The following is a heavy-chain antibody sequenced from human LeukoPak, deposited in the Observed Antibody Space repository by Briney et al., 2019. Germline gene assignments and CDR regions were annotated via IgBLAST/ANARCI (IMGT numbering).Heavy chain of an antibody. J-gene: IGHJ4*02. CDR3: ARRGGRTLYYYDSSGYYPFDY. D-gene: IGHD3-22*01. CDR1: GGSISSGGYS. CDR2: IYHSGST. Sequence: SQTLSLTCAVSGGSISSGGYSWRWIRQPPGKGLEWIGYIYHSGSTYYNPSLKSRVTISVDRSKNQFSLKLSSVTAADTAVYYCARRGGRTLYYYDSSGYYPFDYWGQGTLVTVSS. V-gene: IGHV4-30-2*01.